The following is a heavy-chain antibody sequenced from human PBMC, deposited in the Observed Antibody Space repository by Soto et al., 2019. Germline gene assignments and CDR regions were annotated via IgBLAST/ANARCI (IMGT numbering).Heavy chain of an antibody. D-gene: IGHD1-1*01. J-gene: IGHJ6*02. CDR3: ARDGGGPNWNDESERYYYYYGMDV. V-gene: IGHV1-2*04. CDR1: GYTFTGYY. Sequence: ASVKVSCKASGYTFTGYYMHWVRQAPGQGLEWMGWINPNSGGTNYAQKFQGWVTMTRDTSISTAYMELSRLRSDDTAVYYCARDGGGPNWNDESERYYYYYGMDVWGQGTTVTVSS. CDR2: INPNSGGT.